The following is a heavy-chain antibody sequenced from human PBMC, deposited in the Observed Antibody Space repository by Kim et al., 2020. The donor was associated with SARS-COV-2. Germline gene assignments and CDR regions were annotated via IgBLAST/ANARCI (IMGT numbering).Heavy chain of an antibody. CDR2: ISGSGGST. V-gene: IGHV3-23*01. D-gene: IGHD6-19*01. CDR3: AKSYSSGWYSYYYYGMDV. J-gene: IGHJ6*02. CDR1: GFTFSSYA. Sequence: GGSLRLSCAASGFTFSSYAMSWVRQAPGKGLEWVSAISGSGGSTYYADSVKGRFTISRDNSKNTLYLQMNSLRAEDTAVYYCAKSYSSGWYSYYYYGMDVWGQGTTVTVSS.